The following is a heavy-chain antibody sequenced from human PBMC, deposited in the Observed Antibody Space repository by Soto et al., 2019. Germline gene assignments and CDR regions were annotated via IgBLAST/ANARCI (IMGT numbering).Heavy chain of an antibody. CDR3: AKDLWSPYYYYYGMDV. CDR2: ISYDGSNK. D-gene: IGHD3-10*01. Sequence: PGGSLRLSCAASGFTFSSYGMHWVRQAPGKGLEWVAVISYDGSNKYYADSVKGRFTISRDNSKNTLFLQMNSLRTEDTAVYYCAKDLWSPYYYYYGMDVWGQGTTVTVSS. CDR1: GFTFSSYG. V-gene: IGHV3-30*18. J-gene: IGHJ6*02.